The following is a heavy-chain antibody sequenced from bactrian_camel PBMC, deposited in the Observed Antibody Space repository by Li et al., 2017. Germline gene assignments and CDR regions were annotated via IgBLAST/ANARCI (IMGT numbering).Heavy chain of an antibody. CDR2: IRKSGGET. J-gene: IGHJ4*01. D-gene: IGHD2*01. Sequence: HVQLVESGGGSVQGGGSLRLSCVLSGHSRGSNCVGWFRLPPGRAPAEREGIAAIRKSGGETWYHDSVKGRFTVSRDNANNTVNLMMNSLKPEDTAMYYCAANFGPYCSGPYLARRANFLGQGTQVTVS. V-gene: IGHV3-3*01. CDR1: GHSRGSNC.